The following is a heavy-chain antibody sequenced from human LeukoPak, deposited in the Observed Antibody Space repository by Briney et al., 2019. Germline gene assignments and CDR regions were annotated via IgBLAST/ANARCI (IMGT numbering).Heavy chain of an antibody. J-gene: IGHJ4*02. Sequence: GGSLRLSCAASGFTFSNAWMSWVRQAPGKGLEWVGRIKSKSDGGTTDYAAPVKGRFTSSRHDSTNTLYLQMNSLKTEDTAVYYCTTGEFLEWLLYFDYWGQGTLVTVSS. D-gene: IGHD3-3*01. CDR1: GFTFSNAW. CDR3: TTGEFLEWLLYFDY. V-gene: IGHV3-15*01. CDR2: IKSKSDGGTT.